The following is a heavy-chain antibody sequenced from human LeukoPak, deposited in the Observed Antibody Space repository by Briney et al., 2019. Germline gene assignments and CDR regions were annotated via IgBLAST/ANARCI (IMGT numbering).Heavy chain of an antibody. CDR1: GFTFRTYA. CDR2: ISGSGNGT. Sequence: GGSLRLSCTASGFTFRTYAMTWVRQAPGKGLEWLSGISGSGNGTYYADSVKGRFIISRDNSKNMVYLQMNSLIVEDTATYYCAKRTMSAFDSWGQGTLLIVSS. J-gene: IGHJ4*02. V-gene: IGHV3-23*01. CDR3: AKRTMSAFDS.